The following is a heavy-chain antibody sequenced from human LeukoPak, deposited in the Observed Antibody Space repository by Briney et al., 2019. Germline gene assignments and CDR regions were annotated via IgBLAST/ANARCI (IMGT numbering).Heavy chain of an antibody. V-gene: IGHV1-8*01. J-gene: IGHJ4*02. D-gene: IGHD6-13*01. CDR2: TNPNSGNT. Sequence: ASVKVSCKASGYTFTSYDINWVRQATGQGLEWMGWTNPNSGNTGYAQKFQGRVTMTRNTSISTAYLELSSLRSEDTAVYYCARGRGKKQQLVRGDYWGQGTLVTVSS. CDR1: GYTFTSYD. CDR3: ARGRGKKQQLVRGDY.